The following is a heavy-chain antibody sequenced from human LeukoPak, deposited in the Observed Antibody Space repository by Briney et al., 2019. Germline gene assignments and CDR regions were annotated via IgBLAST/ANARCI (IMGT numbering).Heavy chain of an antibody. V-gene: IGHV3-23*01. Sequence: SGGSLRLSCAASGFTFSSYAMSWVRQAPGKGLEWVSAISGSGGSTYYADSVKGRFTISRDNSKNTLYLQMNSLRAEDTAVYYCAKSPMYYYDSSGSTPYFDYWGQGTLVTVSS. D-gene: IGHD3-22*01. CDR2: ISGSGGST. CDR1: GFTFSSYA. J-gene: IGHJ4*02. CDR3: AKSPMYYYDSSGSTPYFDY.